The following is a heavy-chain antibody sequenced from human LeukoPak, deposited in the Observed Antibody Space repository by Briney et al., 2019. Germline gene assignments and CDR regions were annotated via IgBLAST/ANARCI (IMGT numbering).Heavy chain of an antibody. CDR1: GGTFSSYA. CDR3: ARVPRITMVRGVIITSSFDY. Sequence: GASVKVSCKPSGGTFSSYAISWVRQAPGPGLEWMGWISAYNGNTNYAQKLQGRVTMTTDASTSTAYMEQRSLRSDDTAVYYCARVPRITMVRGVIITSSFDYWGQGTLVTVSS. D-gene: IGHD3-10*01. J-gene: IGHJ4*02. V-gene: IGHV1-18*01. CDR2: ISAYNGNT.